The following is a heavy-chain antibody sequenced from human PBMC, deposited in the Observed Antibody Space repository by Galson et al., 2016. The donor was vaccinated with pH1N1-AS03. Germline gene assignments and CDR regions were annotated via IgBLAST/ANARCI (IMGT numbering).Heavy chain of an antibody. J-gene: IGHJ4*02. Sequence: SLRLSCAASGFIFSSYLMHWVRQAPGKGLEWLAVISNDGSNKYYADSVKGRVTISRDNSKNTLYLQMDSLRPEDTAVYYCARDYYERDSYYYSAAGYWGQGTQVTVSS. CDR3: ARDYYERDSYYYSAAGY. D-gene: IGHD5-24*01. CDR2: ISNDGSNK. V-gene: IGHV3-30-3*01. CDR1: GFIFSSYL.